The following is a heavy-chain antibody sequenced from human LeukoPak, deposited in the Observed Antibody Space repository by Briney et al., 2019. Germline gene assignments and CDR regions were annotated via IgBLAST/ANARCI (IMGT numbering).Heavy chain of an antibody. D-gene: IGHD3-22*01. Sequence: GGSLRLSCAASGFTFSGYSMNWVRQAPGKGLEWVSSISSSNSYIYYADSVKGRFTVSRDNAKNSLYLQMNSLRAEDTAVYYCATILKGSYYDSSGLHYWGQGTLVTVSS. CDR3: ATILKGSYYDSSGLHY. CDR2: ISSSNSYI. J-gene: IGHJ4*02. V-gene: IGHV3-21*01. CDR1: GFTFSGYS.